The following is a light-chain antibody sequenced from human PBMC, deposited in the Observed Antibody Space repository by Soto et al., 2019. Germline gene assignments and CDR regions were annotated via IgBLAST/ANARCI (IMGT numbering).Light chain of an antibody. J-gene: IGKJ1*01. CDR3: LQDSDYPWS. CDR2: AAS. V-gene: IGKV1-6*01. Sequence: MQMNQSQSSLSASVGRIINITCRASQGIGNDLGWYQQKPGKAPKLLIYAASSLQSGVPSRFSGSGSGTHFTLNISSLQTEDFATYYCLQDSDYPWSFGPGTKVDIK. CDR1: QGIGND.